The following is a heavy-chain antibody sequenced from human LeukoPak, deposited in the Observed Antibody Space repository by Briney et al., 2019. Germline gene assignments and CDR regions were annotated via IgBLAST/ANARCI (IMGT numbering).Heavy chain of an antibody. CDR1: GGSFSGYY. Sequence: NASETLSLTCAVYGGSFSGYYWSWIRQPPGKGLEWIGEINHSGSTNYNPSLKSRVTISVDTSKNQFSLKLSTVTAADTAVYYCARGAITMVPGVRFDYWGQGTLVTVSS. D-gene: IGHD3-10*01. V-gene: IGHV4-34*01. CDR3: ARGAITMVPGVRFDY. CDR2: INHSGST. J-gene: IGHJ4*02.